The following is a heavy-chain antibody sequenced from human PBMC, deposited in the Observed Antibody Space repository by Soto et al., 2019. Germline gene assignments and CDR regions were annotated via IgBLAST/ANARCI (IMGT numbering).Heavy chain of an antibody. Sequence: SETLSLTCAVYGGSFSGYFWSWIRQPPGKGLEWIGEINHSGSTNYNPSLKSRVTISVDTSKNQFSLKLSSVTAADTAVYYCARDDGVGGMDVWGQGTTVTVSS. D-gene: IGHD3-3*01. V-gene: IGHV4-34*01. CDR2: INHSGST. CDR3: ARDDGVGGMDV. CDR1: GGSFSGYF. J-gene: IGHJ6*02.